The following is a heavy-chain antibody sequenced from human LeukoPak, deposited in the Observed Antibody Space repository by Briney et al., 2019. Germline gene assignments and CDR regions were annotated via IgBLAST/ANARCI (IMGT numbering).Heavy chain of an antibody. CDR3: ARELYYDILTGPPSRFDP. D-gene: IGHD3-9*01. J-gene: IGHJ5*02. CDR2: IIPILGIA. Sequence: SVKVSCKASGGTFSSYAISWVRQAPGQGLEWMGRIIPILGIANYAQKFQGRVTIAADKSTSTAYMELSSLRSEDTAVYYCARELYYDILTGPPSRFDPWGQGTLVTVSS. V-gene: IGHV1-69*04. CDR1: GGTFSSYA.